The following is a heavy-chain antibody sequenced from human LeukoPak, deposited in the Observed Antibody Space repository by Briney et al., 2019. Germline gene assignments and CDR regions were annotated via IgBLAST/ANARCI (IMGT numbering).Heavy chain of an antibody. CDR2: IKQDGSEK. J-gene: IGHJ4*02. Sequence: GGSLRLSCAASGFTFSSYWMSWVRQAPGKGLEWVANIKQDGSEKYYVDSVKGRFTISRDNAKNSLYLQMNSLRAEDTAVYYCARGWDMITFGGVIVDLLDYWGQGTLVTVSS. CDR3: ARGWDMITFGGVIVDLLDY. D-gene: IGHD3-16*02. CDR1: GFTFSSYW. V-gene: IGHV3-7*01.